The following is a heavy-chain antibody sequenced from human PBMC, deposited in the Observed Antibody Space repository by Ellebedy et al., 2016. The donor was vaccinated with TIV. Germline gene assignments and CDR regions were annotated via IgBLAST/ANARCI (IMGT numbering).Heavy chain of an antibody. CDR1: GFTFSSYW. V-gene: IGHV3-74*01. CDR2: INREGSGI. Sequence: GGSLRLSXVASGFTFSSYWMHWIRQAPGKGLVWVSRINREGSGIHYAESVRGRFTISRDNAKNTVFLQLSSLGAEDTAVYYCARGHPATMNSLMGYWGQGTLVTVSS. CDR3: ARGHPATMNSLMGY. D-gene: IGHD5-12*01. J-gene: IGHJ4*02.